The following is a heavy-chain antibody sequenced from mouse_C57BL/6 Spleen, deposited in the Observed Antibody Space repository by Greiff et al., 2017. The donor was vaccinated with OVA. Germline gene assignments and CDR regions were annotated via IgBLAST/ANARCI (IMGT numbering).Heavy chain of an antibody. CDR1: GFSLTSYG. V-gene: IGHV2-2*01. D-gene: IGHD1-1*01. CDR3: ASPYYYGPTRDAMDY. J-gene: IGHJ4*01. Sequence: QVQLQQSGPGLVQPSQSLSITCTVSGFSLTSYGVHWVRQSPGKGLEWLGVIWSGGSTDYNAAFISRLSISKDNSKSQVFFKMNSLQADDTAIYYCASPYYYGPTRDAMDYWGQGTSVTVSS. CDR2: IWSGGST.